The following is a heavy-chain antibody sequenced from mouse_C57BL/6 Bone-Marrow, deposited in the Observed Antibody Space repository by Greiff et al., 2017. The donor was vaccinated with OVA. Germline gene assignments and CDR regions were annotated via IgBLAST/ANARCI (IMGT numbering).Heavy chain of an antibody. D-gene: IGHD1-1*01. CDR1: GYTFTDYY. CDR2: INPNNGGT. CDR3: ARAGIYYYGSSYPRAMDY. V-gene: IGHV1-26*01. J-gene: IGHJ4*01. Sequence: EVQLQQSGPELVKPGASVKISCKASGYTFTDYYMNWVKQSHGKSLEWIGDINPNNGGTSYNQKFKGKATLTVDKSSSTAYMELRSLTSEDSAVYYCARAGIYYYGSSYPRAMDYWGQGTSVTVSS.